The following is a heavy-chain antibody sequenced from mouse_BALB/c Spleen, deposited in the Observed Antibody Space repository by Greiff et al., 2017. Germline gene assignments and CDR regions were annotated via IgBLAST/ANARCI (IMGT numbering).Heavy chain of an antibody. CDR3: AREAYGNYEAMDY. V-gene: IGHV1-9*01. J-gene: IGHJ4*01. CDR1: GYTFSSYW. CDR2: ILPGSGST. Sequence: QVQLQQSGAELMKPGASVKISCKATGYTFSSYWIEWVKQRPGHGLEWIGEILPGSGSTNYNEKFKGKATFTADTSSNTAYMQLSSLTSEDSAVYYCAREAYGNYEAMDYWGQGTSVTVSS. D-gene: IGHD2-10*02.